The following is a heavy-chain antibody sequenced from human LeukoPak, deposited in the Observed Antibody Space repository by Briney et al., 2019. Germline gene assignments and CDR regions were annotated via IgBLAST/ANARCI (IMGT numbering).Heavy chain of an antibody. CDR2: INGGSDSTT. CDR3: AKRDIAVAAFGAFDI. J-gene: IGHJ3*02. V-gene: IGHV3-23*01. D-gene: IGHD6-19*01. CDR1: GFILGEYA. Sequence: PGVSLRLSCAASGFILGEYAVSWVRQAPGKGLEWVSSINGGSDSTTYYADSVKGRFTISRDNSKNTLHVQMNSLTAEDTAVYYCAKRDIAVAAFGAFDIWGQGTMVTVSS.